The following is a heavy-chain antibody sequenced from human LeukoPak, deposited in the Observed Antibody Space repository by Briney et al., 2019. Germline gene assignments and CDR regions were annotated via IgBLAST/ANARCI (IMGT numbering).Heavy chain of an antibody. CDR3: ARDPSGKDYDSSGYDF. CDR1: GASITSGYYY. J-gene: IGHJ4*02. D-gene: IGHD3-22*01. Sequence: PSETLSLTCTVSGASITSGYYYWSWIRQPAGKGLEWIGRISTSGSTNYNPSLRSRVTISVDTSKNQFSLKLSSMTAADTAVYYCARDPSGKDYDSSGYDFWGQGTLVTVSS. V-gene: IGHV4-61*02. CDR2: ISTSGST.